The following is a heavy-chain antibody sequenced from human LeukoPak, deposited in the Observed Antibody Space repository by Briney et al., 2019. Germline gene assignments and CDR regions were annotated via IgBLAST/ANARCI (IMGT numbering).Heavy chain of an antibody. CDR3: SSAAAGTGVLYYYYYYMDV. CDR2: IYTSGSS. CDR1: GGSISSYY. D-gene: IGHD6-13*01. Sequence: PSETLSLTCTVSGGSISSYYWSWFRQPAGKGLEWIGRIYTSGSSSYNPSLKSRVTVSTDTSKNQISLKLSSVTAADTAVYYCSSAAAGTGVLYYYYYYMDVWGKGTTVTVSS. V-gene: IGHV4-4*07. J-gene: IGHJ6*03.